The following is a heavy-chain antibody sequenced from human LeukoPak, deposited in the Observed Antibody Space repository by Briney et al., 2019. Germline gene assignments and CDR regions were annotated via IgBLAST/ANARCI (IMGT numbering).Heavy chain of an antibody. CDR3: ARVLRDSSGYCRNWFDP. Sequence: GASVKVSCKASGYTFTGYYMHWVRQAPGQGLEWMGRINPNSGGTNYAQKFQGRVTMTRDTSISTAYMELSRLRSDDTAVYYCARVLRDSSGYCRNWFDPWGQGTLVTVSS. J-gene: IGHJ5*02. CDR1: GYTFTGYY. D-gene: IGHD3-22*01. V-gene: IGHV1-2*06. CDR2: INPNSGGT.